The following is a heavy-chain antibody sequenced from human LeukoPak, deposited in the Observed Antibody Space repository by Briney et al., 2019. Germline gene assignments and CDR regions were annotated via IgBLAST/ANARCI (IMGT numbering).Heavy chain of an antibody. CDR3: ARAERRTAMIRRFDP. CDR1: GYTFTGYY. D-gene: IGHD5-18*01. Sequence: ASVKVSFKASGYTFTGYYMHWVRQAPGQGLEWMGWINPNSGGTNYAQKFQGRVTMTRDTSISTAYMELSRLRSDDTAVYYCARAERRTAMIRRFDPWGQGTLVTVSS. V-gene: IGHV1-2*02. J-gene: IGHJ5*02. CDR2: INPNSGGT.